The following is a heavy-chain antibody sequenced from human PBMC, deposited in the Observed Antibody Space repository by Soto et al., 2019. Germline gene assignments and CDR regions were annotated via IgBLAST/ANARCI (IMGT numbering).Heavy chain of an antibody. CDR2: IYPGDSDT. Sequence: ESLKISCKGSGYGFDITWLAWLRQVPGKGLEWVGIIYPGDSDTRYSPSLEGQVTLSVDKSISTAYLQWSSLKDSDTATYYCARLESYFERTGDLNRWGQGTMVTVSS. CDR1: GYGFDITW. CDR3: ARLESYFERTGDLNR. V-gene: IGHV5-51*01. J-gene: IGHJ4*02. D-gene: IGHD3-10*01.